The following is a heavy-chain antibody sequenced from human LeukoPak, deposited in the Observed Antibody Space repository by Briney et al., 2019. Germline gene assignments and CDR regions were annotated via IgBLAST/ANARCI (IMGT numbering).Heavy chain of an antibody. CDR3: ARRDETTGYPDS. CDR1: GFTFSTSS. V-gene: IGHV3-64*01. D-gene: IGHD3-9*01. CDR2: ITGNGGGT. J-gene: IGHJ4*02. Sequence: PGGSLRLSCAASGFTFSTSSMHWVRQAPGKGLEYVSAITGNGGGTYYANSVKGRFTISRDNSKDTLYLQMGSLRVEDMAVYYCARRDETTGYPDSWGQGTLVTVSS.